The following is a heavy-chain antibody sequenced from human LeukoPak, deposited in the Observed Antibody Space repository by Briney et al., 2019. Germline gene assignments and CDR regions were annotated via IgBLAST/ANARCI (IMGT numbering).Heavy chain of an antibody. V-gene: IGHV3-66*01. D-gene: IGHD2-2*01. CDR3: ARAGGGYCTSTSCSQFFDY. CDR1: GFTVSSNY. J-gene: IGHJ4*02. Sequence: PGGSLRLSCAASGFTVSSNYMSWVRQAPGRGLEWVAVIYSGGATVYADSVKGRFSISRDNSKNTLYLQMNSLRAEDTAVYHCARAGGGYCTSTSCSQFFDYWGQGTLVTVSS. CDR2: IYSGGAT.